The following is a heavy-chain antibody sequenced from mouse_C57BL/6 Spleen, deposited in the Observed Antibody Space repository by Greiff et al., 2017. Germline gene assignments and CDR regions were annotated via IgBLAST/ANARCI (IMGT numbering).Heavy chain of an antibody. J-gene: IGHJ4*01. CDR2: IYPGDGDT. CDR1: GYAFRSSW. Sequence: QVQLQPSGPELVKPGASVPISCTASGYAFRSSWMNWVKQRPGKGLEWIGRIYPGDGDTNYNGKFKGKDTLTADKSSSTAYMQLSSRTSEDSAVYFCARVTGTGSMDYWGQGTSVTVSS. D-gene: IGHD4-1*01. CDR3: ARVTGTGSMDY. V-gene: IGHV1-82*01.